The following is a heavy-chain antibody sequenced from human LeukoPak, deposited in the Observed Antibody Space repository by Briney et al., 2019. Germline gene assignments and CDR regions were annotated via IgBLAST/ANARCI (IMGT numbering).Heavy chain of an antibody. V-gene: IGHV1-18*01. J-gene: IGHJ4*02. CDR2: ITAYNGNT. D-gene: IGHD6-19*01. CDR3: ARDLRQWPPESYFDY. Sequence: ASVKVSCKASGYTFTSYGISWVRKAPGQGLEWMGWITAYNGNTNYAQKLQGRVTMTTDTSTSTAYMELRSLRSDDTAVYYCARDLRQWPPESYFDYWGQGTLVTVSS. CDR1: GYTFTSYG.